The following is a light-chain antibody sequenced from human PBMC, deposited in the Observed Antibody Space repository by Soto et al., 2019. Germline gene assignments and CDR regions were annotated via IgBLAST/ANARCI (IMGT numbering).Light chain of an antibody. CDR3: QQYNNWPIA. CDR1: QRISSY. V-gene: IGKV3D-15*01. Sequence: EIVLTQSPGTLSLSPGERATLSCRASQRISSYLAWYQQKPGQAPRLFIYDASNRATGIPARFSGSGSGTEFTLTISSLQSEDFEIYYCQQYNNWPIAFGQGTRLEIK. J-gene: IGKJ5*01. CDR2: DAS.